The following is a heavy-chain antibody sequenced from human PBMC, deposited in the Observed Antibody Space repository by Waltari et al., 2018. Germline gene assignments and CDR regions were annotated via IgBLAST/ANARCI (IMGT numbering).Heavy chain of an antibody. CDR1: GGTFSSYA. Sequence: QVQLVQSGAEVKKPGSSVKVSCKASGGTFSSYAISWVRQAPGQGLEWMGGIIPIFGTANYAQKFQGRVTITRDTSASTAYMDLSSLRSEDTAVYYCARGYCSGGSCYPGWFDPWGQGTLVTVSS. J-gene: IGHJ5*02. CDR3: ARGYCSGGSCYPGWFDP. CDR2: IIPIFGTA. V-gene: IGHV1-69*05. D-gene: IGHD2-15*01.